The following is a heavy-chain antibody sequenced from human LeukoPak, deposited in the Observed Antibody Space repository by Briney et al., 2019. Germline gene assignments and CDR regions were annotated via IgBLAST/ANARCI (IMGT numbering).Heavy chain of an antibody. D-gene: IGHD1-26*01. Sequence: SETLSLTCTVSGGSVSSYYWSWIRQPPGKGLEWIGYLYYSVNTNYNPSLKSRVTISVDTSKNQFSLKLSSVTAADTAVYYCARQVGATSVRFDYWGQGTLVTVSS. CDR3: ARQVGATSVRFDY. CDR2: LYYSVNT. V-gene: IGHV4-59*08. CDR1: GGSVSSYY. J-gene: IGHJ4*02.